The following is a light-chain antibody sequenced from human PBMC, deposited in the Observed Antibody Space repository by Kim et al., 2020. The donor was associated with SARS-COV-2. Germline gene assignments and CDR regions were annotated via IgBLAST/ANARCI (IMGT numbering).Light chain of an antibody. CDR1: KLEYKH. J-gene: IGLJ2*01. Sequence: VSVSPGQTASITCSGDKLEYKHVCWYQQKTGQSPMLVIYQDTERPSGIPERFSGSNSGNTATLTISGTQAMDEADYYCQAWDSPMAFGGGTQLTVL. CDR2: QDT. CDR3: QAWDSPMA. V-gene: IGLV3-1*01.